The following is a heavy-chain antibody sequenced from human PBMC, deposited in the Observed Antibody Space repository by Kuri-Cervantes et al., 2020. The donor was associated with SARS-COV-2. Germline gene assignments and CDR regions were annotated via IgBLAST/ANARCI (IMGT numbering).Heavy chain of an antibody. J-gene: IGHJ6*03. V-gene: IGHV1-2*02. Sequence: ASVKVSCKASGYTFTGYYMHWVRQAPGQGLEWMGWINPNSGGTNYAQKFQGRVTMTRDTSISTAYMELSRLRSDDTAVYYCASTSPSYCSSTSCYRYYMDVWGKGTTVTVSS. CDR1: GYTFTGYY. D-gene: IGHD2-2*01. CDR3: ASTSPSYCSSTSCYRYYMDV. CDR2: INPNSGGT.